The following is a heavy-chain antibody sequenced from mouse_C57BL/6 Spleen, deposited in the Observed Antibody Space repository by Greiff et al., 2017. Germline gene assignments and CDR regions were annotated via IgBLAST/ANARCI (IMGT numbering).Heavy chain of an antibody. CDR3: ARDAGYDLYWYFDV. Sequence: VQLKESGGGLVQSGRSLRLSCATSGFTFSDFYMEWVRQAPGKGLEWIAASRNKANDYTTEYSASVKGRFIVSRDTSQSILYLQMNALRAEDTAIYYCARDAGYDLYWYFDVWGTGTTVTVSS. CDR2: SRNKANDYTT. D-gene: IGHD2-3*01. V-gene: IGHV7-1*01. CDR1: GFTFSDFY. J-gene: IGHJ1*03.